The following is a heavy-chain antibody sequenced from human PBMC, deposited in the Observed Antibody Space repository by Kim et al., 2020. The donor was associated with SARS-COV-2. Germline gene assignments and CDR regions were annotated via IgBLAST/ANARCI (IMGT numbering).Heavy chain of an antibody. CDR3: ARGGIVGAQLGDYFDY. Sequence: SETLSLTCTVSGGSISSYYWSWIRQPPGKGLEWIGYIYYSGTTNYNPSLKSRVTISVDTSKNQFSLKLSSVTAADTAVYSCARGGIVGAQLGDYFDYWGQGTLVTVSS. J-gene: IGHJ4*02. CDR2: IYYSGTT. D-gene: IGHD1-26*01. CDR1: GGSISSYY. V-gene: IGHV4-59*01.